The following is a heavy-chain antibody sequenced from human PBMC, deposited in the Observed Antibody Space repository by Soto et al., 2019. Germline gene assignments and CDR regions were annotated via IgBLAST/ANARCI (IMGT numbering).Heavy chain of an antibody. J-gene: IGHJ4*02. Sequence: GGSLRLSCAGSGFTFSSYSMNWVRQAPGKGLEWVSYISSSSTYIHYADSVKGRFTISRDSAKSSLYLQMNSLRAEDTAVYYCARQGMFGEFDYWGQGTLVTVSS. CDR1: GFTFSSYS. V-gene: IGHV3-21*01. CDR2: ISSSSTYI. D-gene: IGHD3-10*02. CDR3: ARQGMFGEFDY.